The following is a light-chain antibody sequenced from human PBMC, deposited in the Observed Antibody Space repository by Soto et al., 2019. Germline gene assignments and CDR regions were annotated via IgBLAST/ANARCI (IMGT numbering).Light chain of an antibody. CDR1: KLGDKY. J-gene: IGLJ2*01. V-gene: IGLV3-1*01. CDR3: QAWDRDTVV. CDR2: QDA. Sequence: SYELTQPPSMSVSPGQTASITCSGDKLGDKYACWYQKKPGQSPVLVMYQDAKRPSGIPERFSGSNSGNTATLTISGTQAMDEADYYCQAWDRDTVVFGGGPKVTVL.